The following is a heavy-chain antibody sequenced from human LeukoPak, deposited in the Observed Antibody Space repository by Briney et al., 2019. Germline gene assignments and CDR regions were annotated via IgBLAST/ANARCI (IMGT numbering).Heavy chain of an antibody. D-gene: IGHD6-13*01. V-gene: IGHV3-48*01. Sequence: PGGSLRLSCAASGFTFSSYEMNWVRQAPGKGLEWVSYISSSSSTIYYADSVKGRFTISRDNAKNSLYLQMNSLRAEDTAVYYCARYSSWSRDYWGQGTLVTVSS. CDR2: ISSSSSTI. CDR3: ARYSSWSRDY. J-gene: IGHJ4*02. CDR1: GFTFSSYE.